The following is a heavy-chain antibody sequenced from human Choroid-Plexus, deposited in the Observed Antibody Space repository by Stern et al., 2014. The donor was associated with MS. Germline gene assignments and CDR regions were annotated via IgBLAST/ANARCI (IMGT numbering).Heavy chain of an antibody. J-gene: IGHJ5*02. V-gene: IGHV3-30*18. CDR3: AKDRQYLTYFFDH. CDR2: VSYDGSNK. Sequence: DPLVESGGGVVQPGRPLRLSCVASGFTLGSCAMHWVRQAPRKGLEWEAGVSYDGSNKYYADSVKGRFTISRDNSQNTLYMQMSSLRPEDTAVYYCAKDRQYLTYFFDHWGQGSLVTVSS. CDR1: GFTLGSCA. D-gene: IGHD2/OR15-2a*01.